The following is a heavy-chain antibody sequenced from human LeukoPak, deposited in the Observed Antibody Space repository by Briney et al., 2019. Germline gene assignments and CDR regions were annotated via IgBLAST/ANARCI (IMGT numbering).Heavy chain of an antibody. CDR3: ARGPTYFYGSGGGKYFDY. J-gene: IGHJ4*02. D-gene: IGHD3-10*01. V-gene: IGHV3-23*01. Sequence: VQPGGSLRLSCAASGFTFSSYAMSWVRQAPGKGLEWVSATSGSGGSTYYADSVRGRFTISRDNSKSTLYLQMNSLRAEDTAVYYCARGPTYFYGSGGGKYFDYWGQGTLVTVSS. CDR2: TSGSGGST. CDR1: GFTFSSYA.